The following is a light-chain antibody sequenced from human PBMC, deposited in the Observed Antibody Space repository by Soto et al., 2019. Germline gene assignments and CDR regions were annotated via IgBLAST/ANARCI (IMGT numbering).Light chain of an antibody. Sequence: QSVMTQSPSVSAAPGQKVTISCSGSSSNIGNNYVYWYQQLPGTAPKLLIYDNNKRPSGIPDRFSGSKSGTSGTLEITGLQTGDEADYYCATWDGSLPGEVFGGGTKLTVL. CDR2: DNN. CDR1: SSNIGNNY. CDR3: ATWDGSLPGEV. J-gene: IGLJ2*01. V-gene: IGLV1-51*01.